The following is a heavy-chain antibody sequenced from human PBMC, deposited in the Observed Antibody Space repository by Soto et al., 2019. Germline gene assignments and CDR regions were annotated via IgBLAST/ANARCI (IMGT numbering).Heavy chain of an antibody. D-gene: IGHD3-10*01. Sequence: QVQLVQSGAEVKKPGASVKVSCKASGYTFTSYAMHWVRQATGQRLEWMGWINAGNGNTKYSQKFQGRVTITRDTSASTAYMEQSSLRSEDTAVYYCAREAIRGVTIRWFDPWGQGTLVTVSS. J-gene: IGHJ5*02. CDR1: GYTFTSYA. CDR2: INAGNGNT. V-gene: IGHV1-3*01. CDR3: AREAIRGVTIRWFDP.